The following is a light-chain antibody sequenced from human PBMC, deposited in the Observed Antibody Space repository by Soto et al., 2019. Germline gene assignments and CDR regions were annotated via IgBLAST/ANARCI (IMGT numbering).Light chain of an antibody. CDR2: AAS. Sequence: DIQLTQSPSFLSASVGDRVTITCRASQGISSYLAWYQQKPGKAPKLLIYAASTLLNGVPSRFSGSGSGTQFTLTISSLQPEDFATYYCQQLNSYLLTFGGGTRVEIK. CDR1: QGISSY. J-gene: IGKJ4*01. CDR3: QQLNSYLLT. V-gene: IGKV1-9*01.